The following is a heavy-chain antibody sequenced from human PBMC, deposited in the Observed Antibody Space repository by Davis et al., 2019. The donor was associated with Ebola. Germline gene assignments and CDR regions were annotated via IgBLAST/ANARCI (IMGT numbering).Heavy chain of an antibody. V-gene: IGHV1-18*04. J-gene: IGHJ5*02. Sequence: ASVKVSCKTSGYTFTTYGITWVRQAPGQGLEWMGWINPHNGNTNYAQEVQGRVTMTTDTSTSTAYLEVGSLIFDDTAVYYCARAQFPTTSNHWGQGTLVTVSS. CDR1: GYTFTTYG. CDR2: INPHNGNT. D-gene: IGHD1-1*01. CDR3: ARAQFPTTSNH.